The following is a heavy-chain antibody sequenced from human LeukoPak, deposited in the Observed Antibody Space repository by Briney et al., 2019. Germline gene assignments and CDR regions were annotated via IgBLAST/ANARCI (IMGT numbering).Heavy chain of an antibody. CDR3: ARHPVGPPYGMDV. CDR2: IYPGDSDT. J-gene: IGHJ6*02. CDR1: GYRFTSYW. V-gene: IGHV5-51*01. D-gene: IGHD3/OR15-3a*01. Sequence: GESLKISCKGSGYRFTSYWIGWVRPMPGKGLEWMGIIYPGDSDTRYSPSFQGQVTISADKSISTAYLQWSSLKASDTAMYHCARHPVGPPYGMDVWGQGTTVTVSS.